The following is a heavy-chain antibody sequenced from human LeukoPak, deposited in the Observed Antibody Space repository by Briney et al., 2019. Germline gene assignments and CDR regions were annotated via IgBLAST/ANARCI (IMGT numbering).Heavy chain of an antibody. Sequence: ASVKVSCKASGGTFSSYAVSWVRQAPGQGLEWMGWISAYNGNTNYAQKLQGRVTMTTDTSTSTAYMELRSLRSDDTAVYYCARLGIAVAVFDYWGQGTLVTVSS. V-gene: IGHV1-18*01. CDR3: ARLGIAVAVFDY. D-gene: IGHD6-19*01. CDR1: GGTFSSYA. CDR2: ISAYNGNT. J-gene: IGHJ4*02.